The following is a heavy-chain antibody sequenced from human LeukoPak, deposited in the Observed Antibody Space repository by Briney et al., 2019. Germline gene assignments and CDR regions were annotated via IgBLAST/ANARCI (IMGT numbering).Heavy chain of an antibody. Sequence: PSETLSLTCTVSGGSVSSGSYYWSWIRQPPGKGLEWIGYIYYSGSTNYNPSLKSRVTISVDTSKNQFSLELSSVTAADTAVYYCAREVPVFAMVRGVTPLIDAFDIWGQGTMVTVSS. J-gene: IGHJ3*02. CDR2: IYYSGST. V-gene: IGHV4-61*01. D-gene: IGHD3-10*01. CDR1: GGSVSSGSYY. CDR3: AREVPVFAMVRGVTPLIDAFDI.